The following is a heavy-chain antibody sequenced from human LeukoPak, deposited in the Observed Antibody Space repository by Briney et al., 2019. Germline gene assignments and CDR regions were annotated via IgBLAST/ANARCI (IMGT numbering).Heavy chain of an antibody. V-gene: IGHV3-23*01. CDR2: ISGGGDIT. CDR3: VREDTPATANY. J-gene: IGHJ4*02. Sequence: PGGSLRLSCAASGFTSSSYSMSWVRQTPGKGLEWVSAISGGGDITYYADSVTGRFTISRDNSKDTLFLQMHSLRPGDTAVYYCVREDTPATANYWGQGTLVTISS. D-gene: IGHD2-21*02. CDR1: GFTSSSYS.